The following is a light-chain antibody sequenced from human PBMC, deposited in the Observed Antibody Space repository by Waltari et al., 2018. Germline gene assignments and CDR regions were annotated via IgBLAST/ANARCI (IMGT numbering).Light chain of an antibody. V-gene: IGKV3-20*01. Sequence: EIVLTQSPGTLSLSPGERATRSCRARQSVSSSYLARYQQKPGQAPRLLIYGASSRATGIPDRFSGSGSGTDFTLTISRLEPEDFAVYYCQQYGSSPDTFGQGTKLEIK. CDR2: GAS. CDR3: QQYGSSPDT. J-gene: IGKJ2*01. CDR1: QSVSSSY.